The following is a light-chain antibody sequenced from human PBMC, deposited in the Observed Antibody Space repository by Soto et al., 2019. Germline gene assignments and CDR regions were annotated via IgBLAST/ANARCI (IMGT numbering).Light chain of an antibody. J-gene: IGKJ1*01. CDR1: RSIYSW. CDR2: KTS. V-gene: IGKV1-5*03. Sequence: IQMTQSPSTLSASVGDTITITCRTRRSIYSWLAWYKQIPGKAPQLLIYKTSTLQGGVPSRFSGSGSGAEYTLTISSLQPDDFATYFCQEYNTNSRTFGQGTRV. CDR3: QEYNTNSRT.